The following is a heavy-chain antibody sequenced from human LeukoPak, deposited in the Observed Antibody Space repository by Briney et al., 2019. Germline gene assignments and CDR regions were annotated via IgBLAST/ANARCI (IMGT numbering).Heavy chain of an antibody. D-gene: IGHD3-22*01. V-gene: IGHV1-18*01. CDR2: ISAYNGNT. CDR3: AEAYYDSSGYFNWFDP. Sequence: ASVKVSCKASGYTFTSYGISWVRHAPGQGLEWMGWISAYNGNTNYAQKLQGRGTMTTDTSTSTAYMELRSLRSDDTAAYYSAEAYYDSSGYFNWFDPWGQGTLVTVSS. J-gene: IGHJ5*02. CDR1: GYTFTSYG.